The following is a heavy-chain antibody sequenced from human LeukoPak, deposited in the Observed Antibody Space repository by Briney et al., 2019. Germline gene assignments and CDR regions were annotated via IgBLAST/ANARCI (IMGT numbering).Heavy chain of an antibody. J-gene: IGHJ4*02. CDR2: ISSSDSSI. Sequence: PGGSVRLSCAASGFTFSDYYMIWLRQTPGKELEWVSYISSSDSSIYYADSVKSRFTISRDNAKTSLYLQMNSLTVEDTAVYYCARDTPHYYDSSGYYPVDYWGQGTLVTVSS. D-gene: IGHD3-22*01. V-gene: IGHV3-11*04. CDR3: ARDTPHYYDSSGYYPVDY. CDR1: GFTFSDYY.